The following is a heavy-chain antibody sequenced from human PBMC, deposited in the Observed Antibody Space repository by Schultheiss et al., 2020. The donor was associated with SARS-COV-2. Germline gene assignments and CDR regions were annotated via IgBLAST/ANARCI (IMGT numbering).Heavy chain of an antibody. CDR3: ASLNDYGVEYFQR. V-gene: IGHV3-7*03. J-gene: IGHJ1*01. CDR2: IKQDGSEE. Sequence: GGSLRLSCAASGFTFNRHWMSWVRQAPGKGLEWVANIKQDGSEEYYVDSLRGRFTISRDNAKNSLYLQMNSLRAEDTAVYYCASLNDYGVEYFQRWGPGTLVTVAS. D-gene: IGHD4-17*01. CDR1: GFTFNRHW.